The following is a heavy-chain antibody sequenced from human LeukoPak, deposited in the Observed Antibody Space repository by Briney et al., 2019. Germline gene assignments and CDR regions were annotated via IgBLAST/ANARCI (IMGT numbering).Heavy chain of an antibody. D-gene: IGHD3-22*01. Sequence: GSLRLSCAASGFTVSRNYMSWVRQAPGKGLEGVSDIYSGGHTYYADSVKGRFTISRDNSKNKLYLQMNSLRAEDTAVYYSARDRNYYDSSGGDDAFDIWGQGTMVTVSS. CDR2: IYSGGHT. CDR1: GFTVSRNY. J-gene: IGHJ3*02. CDR3: ARDRNYYDSSGGDDAFDI. V-gene: IGHV3-53*01.